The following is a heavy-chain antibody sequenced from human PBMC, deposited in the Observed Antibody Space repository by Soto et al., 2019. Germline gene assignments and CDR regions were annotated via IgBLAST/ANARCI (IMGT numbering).Heavy chain of an antibody. CDR1: GFTFSSYA. D-gene: IGHD3-22*01. Sequence: EVQLLESGGGLAQPGGSLRLSCAASGFTFSSYAMNWVRQAPGKGLEWVSSISGSSEFIYYADSVKGRFTISRDNSQNTLYLQMNSLRAEDTAVYYCATTWWLLQHYAFDIWGQGTMVTVSS. CDR3: ATTWWLLQHYAFDI. J-gene: IGHJ3*02. CDR2: ISGSSEFI. V-gene: IGHV3-23*01.